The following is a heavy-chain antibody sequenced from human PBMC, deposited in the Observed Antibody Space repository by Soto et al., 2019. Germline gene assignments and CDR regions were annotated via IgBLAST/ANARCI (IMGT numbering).Heavy chain of an antibody. CDR3: ASTANYYDSSGYWS. J-gene: IGHJ4*02. V-gene: IGHV4-31*03. CDR2: ISYSGST. CDR1: GGSISSGGYY. Sequence: SETLSLTCTVSGGSISSGGYYWSWIRQHPGKGLEWIGYISYSGSTYYNPSLESRVTISVDTSKNQFSLKLSSVTAADTAVYYCASTANYYDSSGYWSWGQGTLVTVSS. D-gene: IGHD3-22*01.